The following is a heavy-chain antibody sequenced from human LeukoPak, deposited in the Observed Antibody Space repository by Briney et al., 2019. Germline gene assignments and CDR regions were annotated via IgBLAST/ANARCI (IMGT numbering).Heavy chain of an antibody. Sequence: SETLSLTCTVSGGSISSGSYYWSWIRQPAGKGLEWIGRIYTSGSTNYNPSLKSRVTISVDTSKNQFSLKLSSVTAADTAVYYCARDLGGSYYTRFDPWGQGTLVTVSS. CDR1: GGSISSGSYY. D-gene: IGHD1-26*01. CDR2: IYTSGST. CDR3: ARDLGGSYYTRFDP. J-gene: IGHJ5*02. V-gene: IGHV4-61*02.